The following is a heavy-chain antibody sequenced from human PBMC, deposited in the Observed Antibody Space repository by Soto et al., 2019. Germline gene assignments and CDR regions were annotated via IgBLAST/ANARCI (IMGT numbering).Heavy chain of an antibody. D-gene: IGHD3-3*01. J-gene: IGHJ4*02. V-gene: IGHV3-7*01. CDR1: GFTFSSYW. Sequence: VGSLRLSCAASGFTFSSYWMSWVRQAPGKGLEWVANIKQDGSEKYYVDSVKGRFTISRDNAKNSLYLQMNSLRAEDTAVYYCAREHYDFWSGPFDYWGQGTLVTVSS. CDR3: AREHYDFWSGPFDY. CDR2: IKQDGSEK.